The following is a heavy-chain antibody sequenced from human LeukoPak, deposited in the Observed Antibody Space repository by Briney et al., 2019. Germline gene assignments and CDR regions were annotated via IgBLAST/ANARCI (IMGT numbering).Heavy chain of an antibody. D-gene: IGHD3-3*01. CDR1: GFTFSSYA. CDR3: AKGPIFGVVRSFDY. J-gene: IGHJ4*02. CDR2: ISGSDGIT. V-gene: IGHV3-23*01. Sequence: SGGSLRLSCAASGFTFSSYAMSWVRQAPGKGLEWDSAISGSDGITYYADSMKGRFTISRDNSKNTLYLQMNSLRADDTAVYYCAKGPIFGVVRSFDYWGQGTLVTVSS.